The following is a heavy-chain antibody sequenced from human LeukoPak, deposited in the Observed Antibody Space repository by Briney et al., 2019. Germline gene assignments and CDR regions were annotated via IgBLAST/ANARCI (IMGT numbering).Heavy chain of an antibody. CDR1: GGSISSYY. Sequence: TSETLSLTWTVSGGSISSYYWSWIRQPPGKGLEWIGYIYYSGSTNYNPSLKSRVTISVDTSKNQFSLKLSSVTAADTAVYYCARADYYDSTIDYWGQGTLVTVSS. J-gene: IGHJ4*02. D-gene: IGHD3-22*01. CDR2: IYYSGST. CDR3: ARADYYDSTIDY. V-gene: IGHV4-59*08.